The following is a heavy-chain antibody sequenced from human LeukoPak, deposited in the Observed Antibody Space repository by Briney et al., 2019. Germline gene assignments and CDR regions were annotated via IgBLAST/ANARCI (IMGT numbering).Heavy chain of an antibody. J-gene: IGHJ4*02. CDR1: GFPFSSYW. V-gene: IGHV3-7*04. Sequence: GGSLRLSCVASGFPFSSYWMTWVRQAPGKGLEWVANIKQDGSKESYVDSVKSRFTISRDNAKNSLYLQMNSLRAEDTAIYYCTRVGYIDEGIDYWGQGTLVTVSS. CDR2: IKQDGSKE. D-gene: IGHD5-24*01. CDR3: TRVGYIDEGIDY.